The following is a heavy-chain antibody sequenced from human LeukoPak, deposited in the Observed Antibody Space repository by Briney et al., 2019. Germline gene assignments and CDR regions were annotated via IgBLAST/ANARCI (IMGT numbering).Heavy chain of an antibody. CDR2: ISPYNGNT. CDR1: GYTFTSYG. V-gene: IGHV1-18*01. CDR3: AGKLYDSSRYGQTYYFDY. Sequence: GASVKVSCKASGYTFTSYGISWVRQAPGQGLEWMGWISPYNGNTNYAQKLQGRVTMTTDTSTSTAYMDLRSLRSDDTAVYYCAGKLYDSSRYGQTYYFDYWGQGTLVTVSS. D-gene: IGHD3-22*01. J-gene: IGHJ4*02.